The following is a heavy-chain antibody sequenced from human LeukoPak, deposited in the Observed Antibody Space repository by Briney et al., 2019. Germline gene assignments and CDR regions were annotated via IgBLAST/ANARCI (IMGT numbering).Heavy chain of an antibody. CDR2: IKEDGSVE. V-gene: IGHV3-7*01. D-gene: IGHD3-22*01. CDR1: GFTFSSYW. Sequence: GGSLRLSCAASGFTFSSYWMTWVRQAPGKGLECVANIKEDGSVEYYVDSVKGRFSISRDNAKNSLHLQMNSLRAEDTAVYYCARDWLAGNPYHAFDLWGKGTMVTVSS. CDR3: ARDWLAGNPYHAFDL. J-gene: IGHJ3*01.